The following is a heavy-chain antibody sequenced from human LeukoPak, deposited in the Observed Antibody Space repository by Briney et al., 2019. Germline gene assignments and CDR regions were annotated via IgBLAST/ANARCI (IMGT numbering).Heavy chain of an antibody. Sequence: SETLSLTCTVSGYSISSGYYWGWIRQPPGKRLEWIGSIYHSGSTYYNPSLKSRVTISVDTSKNQFSLKLSSVTAADTAVYYCARGLAENYDFWSGPYYYYYYMDVWGKGTTVTVSS. CDR1: GYSISSGYY. J-gene: IGHJ6*03. CDR3: ARGLAENYDFWSGPYYYYYYMDV. D-gene: IGHD3-3*01. CDR2: IYHSGST. V-gene: IGHV4-38-2*02.